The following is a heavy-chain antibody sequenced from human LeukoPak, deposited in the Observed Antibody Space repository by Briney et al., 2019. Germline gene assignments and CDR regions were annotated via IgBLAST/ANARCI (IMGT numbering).Heavy chain of an antibody. V-gene: IGHV4-59*08. CDR2: IYYSGST. Sequence: SETLSLTCTVSGGSISSYYWSWIRQAPGKGLEWIGYIYYSGSTNYNPSLKSRVTISVDTSKNQFSLKLSSVTAADTAVYYCARHGNDFWSGYSRFDPWGQGTLVTVSS. D-gene: IGHD3-3*01. CDR3: ARHGNDFWSGYSRFDP. J-gene: IGHJ5*02. CDR1: GGSISSYY.